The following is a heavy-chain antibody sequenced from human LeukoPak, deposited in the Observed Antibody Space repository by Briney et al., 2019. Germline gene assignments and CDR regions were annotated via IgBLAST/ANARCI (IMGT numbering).Heavy chain of an antibody. D-gene: IGHD6-19*01. CDR2: IIPIFGTA. J-gene: IGHJ5*02. V-gene: IGHV1-69*13. CDR3: ARARSGAVARNYNWFDP. CDR1: GGTFSSYA. Sequence: SVKVSCKASGGTFSSYAIRWVRQAPGQGLEWMGGIIPIFGTANYAQKFQGRVTITADESTSTAYMELRSLTSDDTAVYYCARARSGAVARNYNWFDPWGQGTLVTVSS.